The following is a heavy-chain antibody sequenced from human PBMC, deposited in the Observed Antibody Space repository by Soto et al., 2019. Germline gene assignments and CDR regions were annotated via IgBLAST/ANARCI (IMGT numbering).Heavy chain of an antibody. D-gene: IGHD1-26*01. CDR1: GFTFSSYI. V-gene: IGHV3-48*02. Sequence: GGSLRLSCAASGFTFSSYILHCVRQAPGKGLEWVSYISSRGTTIYYADSVKGRFTISRDNAKNSLSLQMDSLRDEDTAVYYCAREWVRDGDPSPRYLGQGTLVTDSS. CDR2: ISSRGTTI. CDR3: AREWVRDGDPSPRY. J-gene: IGHJ4*02.